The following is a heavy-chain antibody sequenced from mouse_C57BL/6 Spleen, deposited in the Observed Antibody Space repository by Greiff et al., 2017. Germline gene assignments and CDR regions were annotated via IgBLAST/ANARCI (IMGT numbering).Heavy chain of an antibody. J-gene: IGHJ2*01. CDR2: IDPANGNT. CDR3: ATGSYYFDY. D-gene: IGHD4-1*01. CDR1: GFTFNNTY. V-gene: IGHV14-3*01. Sequence: EVKLVESVAELVRPGASVELSCTASGFTFNNTYMHWVKQRPEQGLEWIGRIDPANGNTKYAPKFQGKATITADTSSNPAFLQLSSLTSENTAIFYCATGSYYFDYWGQGTTLTVSS.